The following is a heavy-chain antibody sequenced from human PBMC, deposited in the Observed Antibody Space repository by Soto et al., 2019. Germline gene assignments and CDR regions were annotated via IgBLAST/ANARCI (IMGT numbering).Heavy chain of an antibody. V-gene: IGHV4-30-4*01. D-gene: IGHD3-3*01. CDR3: ATASTIYGVAIPYFDY. CDR2: IYYSGST. CDR1: GGSISSGDYY. Sequence: SETLSLTCTVSGGSISSGDYYWSWIRQPPGKGLEWIGYIYYSGSTYYNPSLKSRVTISVDTSKNQFSLKLSSVTAADTAVYYCATASTIYGVAIPYFDYWGQGTLVTVSS. J-gene: IGHJ4*02.